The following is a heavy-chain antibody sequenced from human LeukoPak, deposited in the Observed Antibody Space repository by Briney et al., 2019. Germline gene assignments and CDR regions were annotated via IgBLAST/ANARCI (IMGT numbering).Heavy chain of an antibody. D-gene: IGHD1-7*01. CDR1: GYSFTTYR. J-gene: IGHJ3*02. CDR3: ARQSVTGTASFSAFNI. V-gene: IGHV5-51*01. CDR2: IYPADSDT. Sequence: GESLKISCKGSGYSFTTYRIGWVRQMPGKGLEWMGIIYPADSDTRYSPSFQGQVTISADKSISTAYLQWSSLKASDTAIYYCARQSVTGTASFSAFNIWGQGTMVTVSS.